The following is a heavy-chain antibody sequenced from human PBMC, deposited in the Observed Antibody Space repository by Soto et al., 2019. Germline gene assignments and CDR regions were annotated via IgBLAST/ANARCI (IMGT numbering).Heavy chain of an antibody. J-gene: IGHJ6*02. CDR2: IYYSGST. D-gene: IGHD2-21*01. CDR3: ARHRAGDLYGMDV. CDR1: GGSISSSSYY. V-gene: IGHV4-39*01. Sequence: SETLSLTCTVSGGSISSSSYYWGWIRQPPGKGLEWIGSIYYSGSTYYNPSLKSRVTISVDTSNNQFSLKLSSVTAADTAVYYCARHRAGDLYGMDVWGQGNTVTVSS.